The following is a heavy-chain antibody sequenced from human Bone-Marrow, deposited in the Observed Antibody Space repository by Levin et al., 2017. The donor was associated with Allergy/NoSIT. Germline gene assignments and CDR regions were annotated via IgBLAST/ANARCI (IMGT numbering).Heavy chain of an antibody. Sequence: QTLSLTCTFSGFSLSTSGMRVTWIRQPPGKALEWLARIDWNDDKFYSASLKTRLTISKDTSKKQVVLTMTNMDTVDTATYYCARNFDYWGQGILVTVSS. V-gene: IGHV2-70*04. CDR2: IDWNDDK. CDR3: ARNFDY. J-gene: IGHJ4*02. CDR1: GFSLSTSGMR.